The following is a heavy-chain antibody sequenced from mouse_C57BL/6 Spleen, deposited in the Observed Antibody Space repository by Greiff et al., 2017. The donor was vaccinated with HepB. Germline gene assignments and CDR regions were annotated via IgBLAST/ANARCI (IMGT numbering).Heavy chain of an antibody. J-gene: IGHJ2*01. Sequence: EVKLVESGGGLVKPGGSLKLSCAASGFTFSDYGMHWVRQAPEKGLEWVAYISSGSSTIYYADTVKGRFTISRDNAKNTLFLQMTSLRSEDTAMYYCARANWEGLDYWGQGTTLTVSS. CDR3: ARANWEGLDY. D-gene: IGHD4-1*02. V-gene: IGHV5-17*01. CDR2: ISSGSSTI. CDR1: GFTFSDYG.